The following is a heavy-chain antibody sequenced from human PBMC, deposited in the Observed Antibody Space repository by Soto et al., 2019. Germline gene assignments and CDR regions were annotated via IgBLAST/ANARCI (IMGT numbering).Heavy chain of an antibody. Sequence: GSLRLSCAASGFTFSSYAMSWVRQAPGKGLEWVSAISGSGGSTYYADSVKGRFTISRDNSKNTLYLQMNSLRAEDTAVYYCAKGWNSYGSLNWFDPWGQGTLVTVSS. J-gene: IGHJ5*02. V-gene: IGHV3-23*01. CDR3: AKGWNSYGSLNWFDP. D-gene: IGHD5-18*01. CDR1: GFTFSSYA. CDR2: ISGSGGST.